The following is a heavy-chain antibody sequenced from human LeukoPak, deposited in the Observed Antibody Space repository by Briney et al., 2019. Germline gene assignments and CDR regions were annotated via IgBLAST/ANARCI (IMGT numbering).Heavy chain of an antibody. CDR3: ARTYCRGAGCYNFDS. CDR2: ISAYNGNT. CDR1: GYTFTSYG. Sequence: GASVKVSCKASGYTFTSYGINWVRQAPGQGLEWMGWISAYNGNTNYAQKLQGRVTMTTDTSTSTAYMELRSLRSDDTAVYYCARTYCRGAGCYNFDSWGQGTLVTVSS. V-gene: IGHV1-18*01. J-gene: IGHJ4*02. D-gene: IGHD2-2*02.